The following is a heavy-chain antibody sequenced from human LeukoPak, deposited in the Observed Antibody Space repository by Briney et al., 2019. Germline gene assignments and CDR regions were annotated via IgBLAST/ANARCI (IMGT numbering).Heavy chain of an antibody. CDR3: ARRNSWYDFDY. Sequence: SETLSLTCAVSGGSISSGGYSGRWIRQPPGKRLEWIGYIYHSGSTYYNPSLKSRVTISVDRSKNQFSLKLSSVTAADTAVYYCARRNSWYDFDYWGQGTLVTVSS. V-gene: IGHV4-30-2*01. D-gene: IGHD6-13*01. CDR2: IYHSGST. CDR1: GGSISSGGYS. J-gene: IGHJ4*02.